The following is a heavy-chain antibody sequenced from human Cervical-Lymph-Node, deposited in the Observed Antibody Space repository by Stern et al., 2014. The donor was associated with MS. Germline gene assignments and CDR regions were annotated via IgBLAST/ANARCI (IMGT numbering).Heavy chain of an antibody. J-gene: IGHJ4*02. Sequence: EVQLEESGGGLVKPGGSLRLSCAASGFTFSNAWMSWVRQAPGKGLEWVGRIKSKADGGTTDYAAPMKGRFTISRDDSKNTLYLQMNSLKTEDTALYYCTTYSGSFKLDYWGQGTLVTVSS. V-gene: IGHV3-15*01. CDR3: TTYSGSFKLDY. CDR2: IKSKADGGTT. D-gene: IGHD1-26*01. CDR1: GFTFSNAW.